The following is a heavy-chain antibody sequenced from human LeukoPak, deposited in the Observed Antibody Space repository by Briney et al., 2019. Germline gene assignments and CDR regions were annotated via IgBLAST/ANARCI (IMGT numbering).Heavy chain of an antibody. CDR2: IYHSGST. CDR1: GGSISSGGYS. V-gene: IGHV4-30-2*01. D-gene: IGHD4-17*01. CDR3: ARNYGDFGFDY. Sequence: SETLSLTCAVSGGSISSGGYSWSWIRQPPGKGLEWIRYIYHSGSTYYNPSLKSRVTISVDRSKNQFSLKLSSVTAADTAVYYCARNYGDFGFDYWGQGTLVTVSS. J-gene: IGHJ4*02.